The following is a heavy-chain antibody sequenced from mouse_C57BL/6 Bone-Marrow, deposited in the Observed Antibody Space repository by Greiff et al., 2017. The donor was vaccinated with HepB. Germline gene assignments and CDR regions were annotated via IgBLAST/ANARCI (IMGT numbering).Heavy chain of an antibody. V-gene: IGHV1-5*01. CDR2: IYPGNSDT. Sequence: EVQLQQSGTVLARPGASVKMSCKTSGYTFTSYWMHWVKQRPGQGLEWIGAIYPGNSDTSYNQKFKGQAKLTAVTSASTAYMELSSLTNEDSAVYYCTREDPSWFAYWGQGTLVTVSA. CDR1: GYTFTSYW. J-gene: IGHJ3*01. CDR3: TREDPSWFAY.